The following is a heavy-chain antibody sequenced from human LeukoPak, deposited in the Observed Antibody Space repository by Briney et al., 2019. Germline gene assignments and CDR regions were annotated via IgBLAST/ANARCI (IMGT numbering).Heavy chain of an antibody. CDR1: GYTFTSYG. Sequence: ASVKVSCKASGYTFTSYGISWVRQAPGQGLEWMGWISAYNANTNYAQKLQGRVTMTTDTSTSTAYMELRSLRSDDTAVYYCARSSGVIVVVPAAIEGYYYMDVWGKGTSVTVSS. J-gene: IGHJ6*03. V-gene: IGHV1-18*01. D-gene: IGHD2-2*01. CDR2: ISAYNANT. CDR3: ARSSGVIVVVPAAIEGYYYMDV.